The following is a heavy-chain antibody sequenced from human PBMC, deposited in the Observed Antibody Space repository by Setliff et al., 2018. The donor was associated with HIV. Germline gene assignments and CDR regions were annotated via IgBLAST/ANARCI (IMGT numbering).Heavy chain of an antibody. D-gene: IGHD2-2*01. Sequence: SSETLSLTCAVYGGPLSGHYWSWIRQPPGQGLEWIGETSHSGKTNYNPSLKSRVTISVDTSKNQFSLKLTSVTAADTAVCYCVTSSSWSSRLNFWGPGMLVTVSS. J-gene: IGHJ4*02. CDR2: TSHSGKT. CDR1: GGPLSGHY. V-gene: IGHV4-34*01. CDR3: VTSSSWSSRLNF.